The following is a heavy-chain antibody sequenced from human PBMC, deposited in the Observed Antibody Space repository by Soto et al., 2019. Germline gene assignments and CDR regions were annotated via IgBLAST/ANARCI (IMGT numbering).Heavy chain of an antibody. CDR3: VRRHVSATGIDWFDP. J-gene: IGHJ5*02. V-gene: IGHV1-3*01. Sequence: VSVKVSCKASGYTFTSYGIHCVRQAPGQRLEWMGWINAANGDTKYSPKFQGRVTISRDTSASTAYMELSSLRSEDTAVYYCVRRHVSATGIDWFDPWGQGTLVTVSS. D-gene: IGHD6-13*01. CDR2: INAANGDT. CDR1: GYTFTSYG.